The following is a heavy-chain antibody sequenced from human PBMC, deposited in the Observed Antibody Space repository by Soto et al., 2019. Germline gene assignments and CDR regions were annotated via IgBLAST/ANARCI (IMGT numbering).Heavy chain of an antibody. CDR1: GGTFSSYA. V-gene: IGHV1-69*13. CDR3: ARTNLDYGSGSYLFYYYYGMDV. D-gene: IGHD3-10*01. CDR2: IIPIFGTA. J-gene: IGHJ6*02. Sequence: SVKVSCKASGGTFSSYAISWVRQAPGQGLEWMGGIIPIFGTANYAQKFQGRVTITVDESTSTAYMELSSLRSEDTAVYYCARTNLDYGSGSYLFYYYYGMDVWGQGTTVTVSS.